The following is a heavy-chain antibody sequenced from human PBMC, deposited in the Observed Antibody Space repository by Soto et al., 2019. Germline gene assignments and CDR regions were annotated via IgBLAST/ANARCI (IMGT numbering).Heavy chain of an antibody. J-gene: IGHJ4*02. V-gene: IGHV5-51*01. D-gene: IGHD3-3*01. Sequence: GESLKISCKGSGYNFAGYWIAWVRQMPGKGLELMGIIYPSDSDTRYRPSFQGQVTIPADKSISSAYLQWSSLRASDTAMYYCARGGVSTRTFDYWGQGTPVTVYS. CDR3: ARGGVSTRTFDY. CDR2: IYPSDSDT. CDR1: GYNFAGYW.